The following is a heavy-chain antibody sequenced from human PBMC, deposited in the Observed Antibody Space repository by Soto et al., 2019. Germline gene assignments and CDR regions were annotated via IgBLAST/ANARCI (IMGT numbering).Heavy chain of an antibody. Sequence: EVQLVESGGGLVEPGGSLRLSCAASGFTFGNFLMSWVPQAPGKGPQWVASISRSSGTIYYADSVRGRFTISSENARSSLYLQMNSPRAEEPALYYCAQGRRGCNDVARPPGWFDPWGQGTLVTVSS. CDR3: AQGRRGCNDVARPPGWFDP. CDR1: GFTFGNFL. D-gene: IGHD2-8*01. V-gene: IGHV3-21*02. CDR2: ISRSSGTI. J-gene: IGHJ5*02.